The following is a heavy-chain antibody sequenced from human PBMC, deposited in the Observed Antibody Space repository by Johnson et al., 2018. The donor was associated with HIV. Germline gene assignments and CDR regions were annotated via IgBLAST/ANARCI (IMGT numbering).Heavy chain of an antibody. V-gene: IGHV3-43*01. CDR2: ISWDGGST. CDR3: AKDISPSSSSWGLLIDAFDI. J-gene: IGHJ3*02. Sequence: VQLVESGGVVVQPGGSLRLSCAASGFTFDDYTMHWVCQDPGKGLEWVSLISWDGGSTYYADSVKGRFTIYRDNSKNSLFLQMNSLRIEDTALYYCAKDISPSSSSWGLLIDAFDIWGQGTMVTVSS. D-gene: IGHD6-13*01. CDR1: GFTFDDYT.